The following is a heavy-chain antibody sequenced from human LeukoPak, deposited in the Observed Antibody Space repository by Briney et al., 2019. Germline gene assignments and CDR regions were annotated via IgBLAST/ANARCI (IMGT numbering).Heavy chain of an antibody. Sequence: GRSLRLSCAASGFTFSSYAMHWVRQAPGKGLEWVAVISYDGSNKYYADSVKGRFTISRDNSKNTLYLQMNSLRAEDTAVYYYARATRNCFDPWGQGPLVTVSS. J-gene: IGHJ5*02. V-gene: IGHV3-30-3*01. CDR3: ARATRNCFDP. CDR1: GFTFSSYA. CDR2: ISYDGSNK.